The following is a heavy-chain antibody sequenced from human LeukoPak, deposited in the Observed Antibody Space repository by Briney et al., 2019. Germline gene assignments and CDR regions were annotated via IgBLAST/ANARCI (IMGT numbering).Heavy chain of an antibody. Sequence: GGSLRLSCAASGFTFSSYAMSWVRQAPGKGLEWVSAISGSGGSTYYADSVKGRFTISRDNSKNTLYLQMNSLRAEDTAVYYCAIDITRGYSYGYALDAFDIWGQGTMVAVSS. CDR2: ISGSGGST. V-gene: IGHV3-23*01. CDR1: GFTFSSYA. D-gene: IGHD5-18*01. J-gene: IGHJ3*02. CDR3: AIDITRGYSYGYALDAFDI.